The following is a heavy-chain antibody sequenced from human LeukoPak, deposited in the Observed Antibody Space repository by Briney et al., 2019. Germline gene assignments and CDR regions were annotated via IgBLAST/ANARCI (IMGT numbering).Heavy chain of an antibody. J-gene: IGHJ4*02. CDR2: IYYSGST. D-gene: IGHD2-2*01. CDR3: ARSLPPYCSSTSCYVGVFDY. CDR1: GGSVSGGSYY. V-gene: IGHV4-61*01. Sequence: SETLSLTCTVSGGSVSGGSYYWSWIRQPPGKGLEWIGYIYYSGSTNYNPSLKSRVTITVDRSKNQFSLKLSSVTAADTAVYYCARSLPPYCSSTSCYVGVFDYWGQGTLVTVSS.